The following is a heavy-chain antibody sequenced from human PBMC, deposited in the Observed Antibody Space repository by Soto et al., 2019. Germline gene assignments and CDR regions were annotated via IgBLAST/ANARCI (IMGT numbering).Heavy chain of an antibody. CDR1: GGSFSGYY. J-gene: IGHJ5*02. CDR3: ARGNRAAAGVNWFDP. CDR2: INHSGST. Sequence: QVQLQQWGAGLLKPSETLSLTCAVYGGSFSGYYWSWIRQPPGKGLEWIGEINHSGSTNYNPSLKSRVTISVDTSKNQFSLKLSSVTAADTAVYYCARGNRAAAGVNWFDPWGQGTLVTVSS. D-gene: IGHD6-13*01. V-gene: IGHV4-34*01.